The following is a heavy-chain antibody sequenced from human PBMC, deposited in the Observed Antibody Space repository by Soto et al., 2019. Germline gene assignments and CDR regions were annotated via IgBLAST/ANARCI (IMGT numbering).Heavy chain of an antibody. D-gene: IGHD3-10*01. V-gene: IGHV3-48*03. CDR3: ARAAGIMTRGFHGMDV. CDR2: ISSTSATI. Sequence: EAQLVESGGGLVQPGGSLRLSCTASGFAFSSYEMNWVRQAPGKGPEWVSYISSTSATIHYVDSVKGRFTISRDNAKNSVYLQMNSLRAEDSAIYYCARAAGIMTRGFHGMDVWGQGTTVTVSS. J-gene: IGHJ6*02. CDR1: GFAFSSYE.